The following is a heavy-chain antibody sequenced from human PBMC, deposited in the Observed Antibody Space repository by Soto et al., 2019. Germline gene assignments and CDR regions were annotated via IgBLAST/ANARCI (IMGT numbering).Heavy chain of an antibody. V-gene: IGHV3-23*01. D-gene: IGHD4-17*01. CDR2: ISGSGDDK. CDR3: ARDHSYGDYVSYFDY. CDR1: GFTFSNFA. Sequence: GGSLRLSCVASGFTFSNFAMAWVRQAPGEGLEWVSAISGSGDDKFYADSMKGRFTISRDNSKNTLYLQMNSLRAEDMAVYYCARDHSYGDYVSYFDYWGQGTLVTVSS. J-gene: IGHJ4*02.